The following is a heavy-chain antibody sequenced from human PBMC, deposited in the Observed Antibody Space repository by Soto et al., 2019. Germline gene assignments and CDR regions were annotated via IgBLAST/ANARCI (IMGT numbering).Heavy chain of an antibody. Sequence: EVQLLESGGDLVQPGGSLRLSCAASGFTFSSYAMTWVRQAPGKGLEWVSAISGSGSKTYYADSVKGRFTISRDTSKNTLYLQMNSLRAEDTAIYYCAKDRDYDFRSGYFDGIDPWGQGTLVTVSS. V-gene: IGHV3-23*01. CDR1: GFTFSSYA. J-gene: IGHJ5*02. CDR3: AKDRDYDFRSGYFDGIDP. CDR2: ISGSGSKT. D-gene: IGHD3-3*01.